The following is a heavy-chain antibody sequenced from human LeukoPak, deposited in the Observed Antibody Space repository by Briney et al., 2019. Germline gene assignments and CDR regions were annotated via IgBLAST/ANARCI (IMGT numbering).Heavy chain of an antibody. J-gene: IGHJ4*02. CDR2: VSGSGGST. CDR3: AKDYYGSGAAYYFDY. D-gene: IGHD3-10*01. Sequence: PGGSLRLSCAASGFTFSNYAMSWVRQAPGKGLECVSVVSGSGGSTYYGDSVKGRFTISRDNSKNTVFLQMNSLRGEDTAVYYCAKDYYGSGAAYYFDYWGQGTLVTVSS. V-gene: IGHV3-23*01. CDR1: GFTFSNYA.